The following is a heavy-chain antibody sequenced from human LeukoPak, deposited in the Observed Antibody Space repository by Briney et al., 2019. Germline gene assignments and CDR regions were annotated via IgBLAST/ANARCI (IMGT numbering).Heavy chain of an antibody. V-gene: IGHV3-30*04. D-gene: IGHD1-26*01. CDR2: ISDDGSNK. CDR1: GFTFSSYA. J-gene: IGHJ3*02. Sequence: GGSLRLSCAASGFTFSSYAMHWVRQAPGKGLEWVAVISDDGSNKYYPDSAKGRFTISRDNSKSTLNLQMVSLRIEDTAVYYCAKVGFTGSYMYAFDMWGQGTMVTVSS. CDR3: AKVGFTGSYMYAFDM.